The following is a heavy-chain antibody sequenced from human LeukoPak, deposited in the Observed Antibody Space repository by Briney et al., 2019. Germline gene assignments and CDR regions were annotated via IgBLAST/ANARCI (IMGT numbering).Heavy chain of an antibody. D-gene: IGHD2-21*02. CDR1: GYTFTGYY. Sequence: ASVKVSCKTSGYTFTGYYMHWVRQAPGQGLEWMGWINPNSGGTNYAQKFQGRVTMTRDTSISTAYMELSRLRSDDTAVYYCARGVIVVVTAILHNWFDPWGQGTLVTVSS. CDR3: ARGVIVVVTAILHNWFDP. V-gene: IGHV1-2*02. CDR2: INPNSGGT. J-gene: IGHJ5*02.